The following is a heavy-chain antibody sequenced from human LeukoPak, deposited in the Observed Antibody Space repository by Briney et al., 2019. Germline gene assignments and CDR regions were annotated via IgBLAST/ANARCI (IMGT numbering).Heavy chain of an antibody. D-gene: IGHD3-3*01. CDR3: AREESGYDREF. CDR1: GLIFSGYG. V-gene: IGHV3-33*01. J-gene: IGHJ4*02. Sequence: GGSLRLSCAVSGLIFSGYGMHWVRQAPGTGLEWVAVRWYDGSIKEDAVPVEGRFSISRDDSKNTLYLEMSSLRDEDTAVYYCAREESGYDREFWGQGTLVTVSS. CDR2: RWYDGSIK.